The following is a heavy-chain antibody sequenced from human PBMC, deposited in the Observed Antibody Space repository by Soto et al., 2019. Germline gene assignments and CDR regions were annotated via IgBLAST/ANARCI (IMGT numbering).Heavy chain of an antibody. J-gene: IGHJ5*02. Sequence: SVKVSCKASGGAFSSYAISWVRQAPGQGLEWMGGIIPIFGTANYAQKFQGRVTITADESTSTAYMELSSLRSEDTAVYYCARINRKQWLVPRSQPHWFDPWGQGTLVTVSS. CDR2: IIPIFGTA. CDR1: GGAFSSYA. V-gene: IGHV1-69*13. CDR3: ARINRKQWLVPRSQPHWFDP. D-gene: IGHD6-19*01.